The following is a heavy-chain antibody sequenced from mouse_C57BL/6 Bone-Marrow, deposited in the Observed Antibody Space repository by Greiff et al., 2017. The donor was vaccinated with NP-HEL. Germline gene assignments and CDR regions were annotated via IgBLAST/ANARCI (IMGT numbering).Heavy chain of an antibody. CDR1: GYTFTSYW. D-gene: IGHD1-1*01. CDR2: IYPSDSET. V-gene: IGHV1-61*01. CDR3: ARDYYGISSYFDY. J-gene: IGHJ2*01. Sequence: QVQLQQPGAELVRPGYSMKLSCKASGYTFTSYWMEWVKQRPGQGLEWIGNIYPSDSETHYNQKFKDKATLTVDKSSSTAYMQLSSLTSEDSAVYYCARDYYGISSYFDYWGQGTTLTVSS.